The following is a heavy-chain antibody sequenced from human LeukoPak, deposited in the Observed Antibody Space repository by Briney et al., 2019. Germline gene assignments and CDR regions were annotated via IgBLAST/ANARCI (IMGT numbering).Heavy chain of an antibody. Sequence: PGRSLGLSCAASGFTFSNYATYWVRQAPGKGLEWVAVMSYDGSNKYYADSVKGRFTISRDNSKNTLYLQMNSLRAEDTAVYYCARDGRSSSWYHYYGMDVWGQGTTVIVSS. CDR2: MSYDGSNK. D-gene: IGHD6-13*01. J-gene: IGHJ6*02. CDR3: ARDGRSSSWYHYYGMDV. V-gene: IGHV3-30-3*01. CDR1: GFTFSNYA.